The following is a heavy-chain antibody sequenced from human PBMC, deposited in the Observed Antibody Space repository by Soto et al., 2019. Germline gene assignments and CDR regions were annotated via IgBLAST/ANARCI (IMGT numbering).Heavy chain of an antibody. J-gene: IGHJ6*03. CDR1: GGSISSYY. Sequence: SETLSLTCTVSGGSISSYYWSWIRQPPGKGLEWIGYIYYSGSTNYNPSLKSRVTISIDTSKNQFSLKLSSVTAADTAVYYCATRAADYDFWSGYYSYYYYMDVWGKGTTVTVSS. D-gene: IGHD3-3*01. CDR3: ATRAADYDFWSGYYSYYYYMDV. V-gene: IGHV4-59*08. CDR2: IYYSGST.